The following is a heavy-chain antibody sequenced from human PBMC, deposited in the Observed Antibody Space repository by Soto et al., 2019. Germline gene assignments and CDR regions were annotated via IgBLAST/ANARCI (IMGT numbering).Heavy chain of an antibody. D-gene: IGHD2-21*01. J-gene: IGHJ6*02. CDR1: GLTFSSYS. CDR3: AKASARVHSVMHV. CDR2: IRGSGGGT. V-gene: IGHV3-23*01. Sequence: GGSLRLSCAASGLTFSSYSMNWVRQAPGKGLEWVSGIRGSGGGTYYADSVKGRFTISRDDSRNMLYLEMNTLRGEDTAVYYCAKASARVHSVMHVWGPGTTVTVSS.